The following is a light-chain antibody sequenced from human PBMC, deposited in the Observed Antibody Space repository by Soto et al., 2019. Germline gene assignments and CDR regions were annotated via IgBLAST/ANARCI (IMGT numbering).Light chain of an antibody. V-gene: IGKV3-20*01. Sequence: EIVLTQSPGTLSLSPGERATLSCRASQSVSSSYLAWYQQKPGQAPRLLIYGASSRATGIPYRFSGSGSGTDFTLTISRLEPEDFSVYYCQQDGSSPLTFGQGTRLEIK. CDR1: QSVSSSY. CDR2: GAS. CDR3: QQDGSSPLT. J-gene: IGKJ5*01.